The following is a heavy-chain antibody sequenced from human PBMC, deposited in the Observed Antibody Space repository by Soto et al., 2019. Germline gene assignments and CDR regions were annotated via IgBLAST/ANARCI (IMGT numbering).Heavy chain of an antibody. Sequence: QVQLVQSGAEVKKPGSSVKVSCKASGGTFSSHAISWVRQAPGQGLEWMGGIIPMFGTPNYAQRFQGRVTISADESTSTVYMELSSLRSEDTAVYYCASEWDLRSYDAFDIWGQGTMVTVSP. V-gene: IGHV1-69*12. CDR3: ASEWDLRSYDAFDI. CDR1: GGTFSSHA. J-gene: IGHJ3*02. CDR2: IIPMFGTP. D-gene: IGHD1-26*01.